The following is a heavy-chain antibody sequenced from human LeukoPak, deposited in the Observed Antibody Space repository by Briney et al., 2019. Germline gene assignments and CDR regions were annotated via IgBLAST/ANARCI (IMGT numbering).Heavy chain of an antibody. D-gene: IGHD1-26*01. CDR2: ISWNSGRI. J-gene: IGHJ4*02. Sequence: PGGSLRLSCAASGFTFDDYATHWGRQAPGKGLEWVSCISWNSGRIGYADSVKGRFTISRDNAKNSLYLQMNSQRGEDTALYYCAKDCGWGLHAAFDYWGQGTLVTVSS. CDR1: GFTFDDYA. V-gene: IGHV3-9*01. CDR3: AKDCGWGLHAAFDY.